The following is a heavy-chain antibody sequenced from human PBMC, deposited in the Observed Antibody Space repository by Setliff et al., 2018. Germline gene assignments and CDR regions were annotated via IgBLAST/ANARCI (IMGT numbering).Heavy chain of an antibody. CDR3: ARGTPSVFGGFDY. V-gene: IGHV1-69*06. D-gene: IGHD3-16*01. CDR2: IIPIFATA. Sequence: ASVKVSCKASGGTFSSYAISWVRQAPGQGLEWMGRIIPIFATANYAQKFQGRVTITADKSTSTAYMELNSLTSEDTAVYYCARGTPSVFGGFDYWGQGTLVTVSS. CDR1: GGTFSSYA. J-gene: IGHJ4*02.